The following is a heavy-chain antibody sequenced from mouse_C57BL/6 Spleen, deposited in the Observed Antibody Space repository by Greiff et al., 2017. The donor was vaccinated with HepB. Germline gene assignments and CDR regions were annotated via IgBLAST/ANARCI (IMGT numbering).Heavy chain of an antibody. D-gene: IGHD1-1*02. Sequence: EVMLVESGGDLVKPGGSLKLSCAASGFTFSSYGMSWVRQTPDKRLEWVATISSGGSYTYYPDSVKGRFTISRDNAKNTLYLQMSSLTSEDTAMYYCASELYYDYAMDYWGQGTSVTVSS. CDR3: ASELYYDYAMDY. CDR1: GFTFSSYG. V-gene: IGHV5-6*01. CDR2: ISSGGSYT. J-gene: IGHJ4*01.